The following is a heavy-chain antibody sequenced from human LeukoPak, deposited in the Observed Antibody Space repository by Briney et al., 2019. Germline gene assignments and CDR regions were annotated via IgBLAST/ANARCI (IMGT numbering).Heavy chain of an antibody. CDR1: GFTFCDYA. Sequence: PGGSLRLSRTASGFTFCDYAMSWVRQAPGKGLEWVGFIGSKAYGGTTEYAASVKGRFTISRDDSKSIAYLQMNSLKTEDTAVYYCTRSLYYYGSGSWEWGQGTLVTVSS. D-gene: IGHD3-10*01. V-gene: IGHV3-49*04. J-gene: IGHJ4*02. CDR3: TRSLYYYGSGSWE. CDR2: IGSKAYGGTT.